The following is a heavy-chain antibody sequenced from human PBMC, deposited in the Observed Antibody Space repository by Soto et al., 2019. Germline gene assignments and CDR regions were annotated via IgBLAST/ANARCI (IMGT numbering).Heavy chain of an antibody. CDR2: FDPEDGET. D-gene: IGHD2-2*02. CDR1: GYTLTELS. J-gene: IGHJ4*02. Sequence: AASVKVSCKVSGYTLTELSMHWVRQAPGKGLEWMGGFDPEDGETIYAQKFQGRVTMTEDTSTDTAYMELSSLRSEDTAVYYCATGYIPPNEYYFDYWGQGTLVTVSS. V-gene: IGHV1-24*01. CDR3: ATGYIPPNEYYFDY.